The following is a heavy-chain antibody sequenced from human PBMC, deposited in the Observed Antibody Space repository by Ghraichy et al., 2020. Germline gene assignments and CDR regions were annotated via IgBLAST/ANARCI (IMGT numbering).Heavy chain of an antibody. J-gene: IGHJ4*02. D-gene: IGHD3-10*01. CDR3: ARAEKLASTPDRQTHGSGSRFDY. Sequence: SETLSLTCAVSGGSISSGGYSWSWIRQPPGKGLEWIGEINHSGSTNYNPSLKSRVTISVDTSKNQFSLKLSSVTAADTAVYYCARAEKLASTPDRQTHGSGSRFDYWGQGTLVTVSS. V-gene: IGHV4-30-2*01. CDR2: INHSGST. CDR1: GGSISSGGYS.